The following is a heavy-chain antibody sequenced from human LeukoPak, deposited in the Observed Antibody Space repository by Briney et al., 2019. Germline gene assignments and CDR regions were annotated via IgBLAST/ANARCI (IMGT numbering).Heavy chain of an antibody. CDR3: ARDFEVPSAAPDYFYNYYIDV. V-gene: IGHV3-48*04. Sequence: GGSLRLSCAASGFTFSVYSMNWVRQVPGKGLEWISYINNGSTTIYYADSVKGRFTISRDNVENSLYLQMNSLSVEDTAVYYCARDFEVPSAAPDYFYNYYIDVWGKGTTVTVSS. D-gene: IGHD3-9*01. CDR1: GFTFSVYS. J-gene: IGHJ6*03. CDR2: INNGSTTI.